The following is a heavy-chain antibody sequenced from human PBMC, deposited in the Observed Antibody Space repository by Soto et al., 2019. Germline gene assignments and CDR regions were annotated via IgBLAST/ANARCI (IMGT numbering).Heavy chain of an antibody. CDR3: VRAKNGYGNFYY. Sequence: PGVSLRLSCAASGFTFSSYAMHWVRQAPGKGLEWVAVISYDGSNKYYADSVKGRFTISRDNSKNTLYLQMNSLRAEDTAVYYCVRAKNGYGNFYYWRQGTLVTVS. V-gene: IGHV3-30-3*01. J-gene: IGHJ4*02. D-gene: IGHD5-12*01. CDR1: GFTFSSYA. CDR2: ISYDGSNK.